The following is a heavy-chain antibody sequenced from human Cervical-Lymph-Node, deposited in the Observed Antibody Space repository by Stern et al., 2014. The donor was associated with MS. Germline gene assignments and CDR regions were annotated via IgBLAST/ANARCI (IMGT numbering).Heavy chain of an antibody. CDR3: AREGARGAAGS. V-gene: IGHV4-31*03. D-gene: IGHD6-13*01. CDR1: GGSISNGSYY. J-gene: IGHJ4*02. CDR2: IHYSGNT. Sequence: QLQLQESGPGLVRPSQTLSLICTVSGGSISNGSYYWSWIRQHPVKGLEWIGYIHYSGNTFYNPSLKSRLTISIDTSKNQFSLKLAYVTAADTAIYYCAREGARGAAGSWGQGTLVTVSS.